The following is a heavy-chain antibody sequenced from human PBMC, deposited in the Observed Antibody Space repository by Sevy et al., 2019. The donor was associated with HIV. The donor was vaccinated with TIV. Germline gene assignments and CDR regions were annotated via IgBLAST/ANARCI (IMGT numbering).Heavy chain of an antibody. CDR2: IYYTGST. CDR1: GGSISVYY. J-gene: IGHJ5*02. V-gene: IGHV4-59*01. D-gene: IGHD5-12*01. CDR3: TRAPPVRSGDDSLNWFDP. Sequence: SETLSLTCTVSGGSISVYYWSWIRQPPGKALEYIGYIYYTGSTNYNPSLENRVTMSVDTSKNQFSLKLNSVTAADTAVYYCTRAPPVRSGDDSLNWFDPWGQGTLVTVSS.